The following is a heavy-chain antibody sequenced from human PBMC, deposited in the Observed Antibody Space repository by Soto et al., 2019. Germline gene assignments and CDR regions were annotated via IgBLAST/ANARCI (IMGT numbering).Heavy chain of an antibody. CDR1: VFSISTNGVV. V-gene: IGHV2-5*02. J-gene: IGHJ4*02. Sequence: QITLKESGPTVLKSTETLSLTCTFTVFSISTNGVVVGWILQSPGKGLEWLAFIYWDDDKRYSPSLKARLTIAKDSSKNQVVLSFAYMDPADTGTYYCSHSRRRTGSWYTGDFDYWGPGALVTVYS. CDR3: SHSRRRTGSWYTGDFDY. D-gene: IGHD6-13*01. CDR2: IYWDDDK.